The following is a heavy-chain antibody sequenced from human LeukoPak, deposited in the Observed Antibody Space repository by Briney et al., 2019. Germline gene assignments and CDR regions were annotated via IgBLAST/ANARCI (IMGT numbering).Heavy chain of an antibody. CDR1: GFTVSSNY. CDR2: IKQDGSEK. J-gene: IGHJ5*02. Sequence: GGSLRLSCAASGFTVSSNYMNWVRQAPGKGLEWVANIKQDGSEKYYVDSVKGRFTISRDNAKNSLYLQMNSLRAEDTAVYYCARSYLKMASASWGQGTLVTVSS. CDR3: ARSYLKMASAS. V-gene: IGHV3-7*01. D-gene: IGHD3-10*01.